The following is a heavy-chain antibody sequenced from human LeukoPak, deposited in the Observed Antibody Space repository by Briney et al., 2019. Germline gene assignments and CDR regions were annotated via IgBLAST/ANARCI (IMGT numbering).Heavy chain of an antibody. J-gene: IGHJ6*02. Sequence: ASVKVSCKASGYTFTGYYMYWVRQAPGQGLEWMGWINPNSGGTNYAQKFQGRVTMTRDTSISTAYMELSRLRSDDTAVYYCARRSYYYYGMDVWGQGTTVTVSS. D-gene: IGHD2-15*01. V-gene: IGHV1-2*02. CDR1: GYTFTGYY. CDR3: ARRSYYYYGMDV. CDR2: INPNSGGT.